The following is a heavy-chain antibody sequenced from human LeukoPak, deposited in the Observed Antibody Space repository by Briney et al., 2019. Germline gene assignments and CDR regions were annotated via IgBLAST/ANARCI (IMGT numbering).Heavy chain of an antibody. CDR3: ARVTISAAGTVPYYHGIDV. V-gene: IGHV4-34*01. D-gene: IGHD6-13*01. J-gene: IGHJ6*02. CDR2: INHSGNT. Sequence: SETLSLTCAVYGGSFSGYYWSWIRQPPGKGLEWIGEINHSGNTNYNPSLKSRVTMSVDTSKNQFSLKLSSVTAADTAVYYCARVTISAAGTVPYYHGIDVWGQGTTVTVSS. CDR1: GGSFSGYY.